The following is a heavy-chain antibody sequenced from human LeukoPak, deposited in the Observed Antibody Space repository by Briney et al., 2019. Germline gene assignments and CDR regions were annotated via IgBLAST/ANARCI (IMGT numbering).Heavy chain of an antibody. J-gene: IGHJ4*02. CDR3: AKGSRHDSSSLFSLDY. Sequence: PGGSLRLSCAASGFTFSSYAMSWVRQAPGKGLEWVSAISGSGGSTYYADSVKGRFTISRDNSKNTLYLQMNSLRAEDTAAYYCAKGSRHDSSSLFSLDYWGQGTLVTVSS. V-gene: IGHV3-23*01. CDR1: GFTFSSYA. D-gene: IGHD6-13*01. CDR2: ISGSGGST.